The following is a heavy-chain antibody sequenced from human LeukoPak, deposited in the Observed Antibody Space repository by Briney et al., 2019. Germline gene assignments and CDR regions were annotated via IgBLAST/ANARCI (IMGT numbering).Heavy chain of an antibody. CDR1: GFTSRSHS. Sequence: PGGSLRLACAAAGFTSRSHSMHCVPESPRRGPLRVSRIKSDGRTTDHAASVKGRFTISRDNAKNTLYLQMNSLTADDTAVYYCARGYTGTQYGEVYWGQGTLVTVSS. CDR2: IKSDGRTT. D-gene: IGHD1-26*01. CDR3: ARGYTGTQYGEVY. J-gene: IGHJ4*02. V-gene: IGHV3-74*01.